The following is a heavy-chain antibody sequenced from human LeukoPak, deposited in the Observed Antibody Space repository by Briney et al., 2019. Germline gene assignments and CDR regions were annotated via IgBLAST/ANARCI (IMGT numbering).Heavy chain of an antibody. CDR2: INHSGGT. D-gene: IGHD3-22*01. J-gene: IGHJ1*01. V-gene: IGHV4-34*01. CDR1: GGSFSSYY. CDR3: AFSSAYQQH. Sequence: SETLSLTCAVYGGSFSSYYWSWIRQPPGKGLEWIGEINHSGGTDYNPSLKSRVTISVDTSKNQFSLKLSSVTAADTAVYYCAFSSAYQQHWGQGTLVTVSS.